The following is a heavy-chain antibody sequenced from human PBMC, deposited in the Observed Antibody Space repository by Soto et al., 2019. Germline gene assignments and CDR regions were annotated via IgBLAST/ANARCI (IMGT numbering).Heavy chain of an antibody. J-gene: IGHJ4*02. CDR2: MWSDGTTK. V-gene: IGHV3-33*01. CDR1: GFTLSNYG. Sequence: GGSLRLSCAASGFTLSNYGMHWVRQAPGKGLDWVAVMWSDGTTKFYADSVKGRFTLSRDNSKNTLYLQMDSLRAEDTALYYCVSWVSAHFDYWGQGTLVTVSS. D-gene: IGHD2-8*01. CDR3: VSWVSAHFDY.